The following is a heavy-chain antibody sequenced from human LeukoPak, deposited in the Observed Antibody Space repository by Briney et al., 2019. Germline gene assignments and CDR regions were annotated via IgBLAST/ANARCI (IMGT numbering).Heavy chain of an antibody. D-gene: IGHD3-10*01. J-gene: IGHJ4*02. V-gene: IGHV3-30*18. CDR1: GFTFSSYG. Sequence: GGSLRLSCAASGFTFSSYGMHWVRQAPGKGLEWVAVISYDGSNKYYADSVKGRFTISRDNSKNTLYLQMNRLRAEDTAVYYCAKDRGYYYGSGSALDYWGQGTLVTVSS. CDR2: ISYDGSNK. CDR3: AKDRGYYYGSGSALDY.